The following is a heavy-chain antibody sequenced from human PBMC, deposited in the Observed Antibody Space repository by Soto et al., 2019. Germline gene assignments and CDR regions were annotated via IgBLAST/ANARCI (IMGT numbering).Heavy chain of an antibody. J-gene: IGHJ4*02. CDR1: GFTFSSYS. V-gene: IGHV3-21*01. D-gene: IGHD3-22*01. CDR3: ARDNYYDSSGYLAGFNY. CDR2: ISSSSSYI. Sequence: PGGSLRLPCEVSGFTFSSYSRNWVRQATGKGLEWVSSISSSSSYIYYADSVKGRLTISRDNAKNSLYLQMNSLRAEDTAVYYCARDNYYDSSGYLAGFNYWGQGTLVTVSS.